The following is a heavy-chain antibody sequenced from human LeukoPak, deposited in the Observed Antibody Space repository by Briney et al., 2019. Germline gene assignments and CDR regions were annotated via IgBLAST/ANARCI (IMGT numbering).Heavy chain of an antibody. D-gene: IGHD4-17*01. CDR1: GFTFSNYY. J-gene: IGHJ6*02. Sequence: GGSLRLSCAASGFTFSNYYMSWIRQAPGKGLEWVSYISSSETTMYYADSVKGRFIISRDHAKNSRFLQMNSLRGEDTAVYYCARGDYDTYGMDVWRQGTTVTLSS. CDR3: ARGDYDTYGMDV. CDR2: ISSSETTM. V-gene: IGHV3-11*01.